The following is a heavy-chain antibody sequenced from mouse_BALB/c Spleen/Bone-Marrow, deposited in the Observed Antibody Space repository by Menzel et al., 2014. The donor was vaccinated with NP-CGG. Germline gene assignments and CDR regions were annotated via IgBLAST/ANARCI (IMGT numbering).Heavy chain of an antibody. J-gene: IGHJ3*01. CDR2: IWGDGST. CDR3: ARGGFAY. V-gene: IGHV2-6-7*01. CDR1: GFSLTGYG. Sequence: VQGVESGPGLVAPSQSLSIPCTVSGFSLTGYGVNWVRQPPGKGLEWLGMIWGDGSTDYNSALKSRLSISKDNSKSQEFLKMNSLQNDDTARYYCARGGFAYWGQGPLVTVSA.